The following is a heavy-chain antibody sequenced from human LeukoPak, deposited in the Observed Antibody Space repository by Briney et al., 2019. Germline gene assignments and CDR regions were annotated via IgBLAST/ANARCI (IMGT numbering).Heavy chain of an antibody. V-gene: IGHV3-66*01. Sequence: GGSLRLSCAASGFSVSNNYVSWVRQAPGKGLEWVSVIYSGGSTFYADSVKGRFTISRDNSKNTLYLQMNSLRAEDTAVYYCASDSYSPEYFQHWGQGTLVTVSS. CDR1: GFSVSNNY. CDR2: IYSGGST. J-gene: IGHJ1*01. CDR3: ASDSYSPEYFQH. D-gene: IGHD2-15*01.